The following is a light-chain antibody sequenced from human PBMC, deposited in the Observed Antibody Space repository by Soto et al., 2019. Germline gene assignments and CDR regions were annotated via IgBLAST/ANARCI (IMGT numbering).Light chain of an antibody. CDR3: QQFDAPVT. CDR2: GAT. V-gene: IGKV3-15*01. J-gene: IGKJ2*01. Sequence: EIVMTQSPATLSVSPGERATLSCRSSQDIRSNLAWYQQRPGQPPRLLIYGATSRATGVPARFSGSGSGTELTLSISSLQSEDSAVYFCQQFDAPVTFGQGTMLEIK. CDR1: QDIRSN.